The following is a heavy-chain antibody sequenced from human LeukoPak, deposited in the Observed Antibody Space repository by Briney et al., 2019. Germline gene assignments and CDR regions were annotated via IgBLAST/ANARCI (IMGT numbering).Heavy chain of an antibody. V-gene: IGHV3-7*04. Sequence: GGSLRLSCAASGFTFSNNAMSWVRQAPGKGLEWVANIKQDGSDKYYVDSVKGRFTISRDNAKNSLYLQMNSLRAEDTAVYYCARVAVADYWGQGTLVTVSS. CDR3: ARVAVADY. CDR2: IKQDGSDK. J-gene: IGHJ4*02. D-gene: IGHD6-19*01. CDR1: GFTFSNNA.